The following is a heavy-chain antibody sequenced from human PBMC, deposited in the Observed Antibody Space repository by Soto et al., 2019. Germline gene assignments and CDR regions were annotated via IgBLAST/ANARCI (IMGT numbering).Heavy chain of an antibody. V-gene: IGHV4-59*01. CDR2: IDYSGST. CDR1: CCSISGYY. Sequence: SETLSLTCTVSCCSISGYYWSWIRPPPGKGLEWIAYIDYSGSTQHNPSLQSRVTMSIDTSRNQISLKLSSVTAADTAVYYCVRDPSLKRTGYGMDVWGQGTTVSVSS. J-gene: IGHJ6*02. CDR3: VRDPSLKRTGYGMDV. D-gene: IGHD2-8*01.